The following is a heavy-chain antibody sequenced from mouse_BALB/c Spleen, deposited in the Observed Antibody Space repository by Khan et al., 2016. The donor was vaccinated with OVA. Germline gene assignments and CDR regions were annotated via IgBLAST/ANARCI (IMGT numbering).Heavy chain of an antibody. Sequence: EVELVESGGGLVQPGGSRKLSCAASGFTLSSFGMHWVRQAPEKGLEWVAYISSGSNTINYADTVKGRFTISRDNSQNTLFLQRTSLRSEDTAMYYCTSRRIYDGYYGGAMDYWGQGTSVTVSS. V-gene: IGHV5-17*02. D-gene: IGHD2-3*01. CDR1: GFTLSSFG. J-gene: IGHJ4*01. CDR3: TSRRIYDGYYGGAMDY. CDR2: ISSGSNTI.